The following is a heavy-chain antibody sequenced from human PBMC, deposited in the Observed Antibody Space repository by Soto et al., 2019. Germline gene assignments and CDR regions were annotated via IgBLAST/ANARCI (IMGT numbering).Heavy chain of an antibody. J-gene: IGHJ5*02. CDR2: IDPSDSYI. D-gene: IGHD3-3*01. CDR1: GYTFTTYW. CDR3: ARQAIFGFYWFDQ. Sequence: GESLEISCQGSGYTFTTYWISWVRQMPGKGLEWMGRIDPSDSYINYSPSFQGHVTISADKSISTAYLQWSSLKASDTAMYYCARQAIFGFYWFDQWGQGTLVTVSS. V-gene: IGHV5-10-1*01.